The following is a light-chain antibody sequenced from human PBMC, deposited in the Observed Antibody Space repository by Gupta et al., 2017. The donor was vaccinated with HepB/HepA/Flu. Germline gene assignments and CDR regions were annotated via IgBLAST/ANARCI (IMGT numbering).Light chain of an antibody. CDR3: QQYGRSPT. CDR2: GAS. Sequence: EIVLTQSPGTLSLSPGERATLSCRASQRVSSSYLAWYQKNPGQAPRLLSYGASSRATGIPDRFSGSGSGTDFTLTIRRLEPEDFAVYYCQQYGRSPTFGGGTKVEIK. CDR1: QRVSSSY. J-gene: IGKJ4*01. V-gene: IGKV3-20*01.